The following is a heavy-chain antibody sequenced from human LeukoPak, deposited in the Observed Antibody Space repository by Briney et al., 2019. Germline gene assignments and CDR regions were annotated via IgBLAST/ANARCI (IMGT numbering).Heavy chain of an antibody. Sequence: ASVKVSCKASGYTFTSYGISWVRQAPGQGLECMGWISAYNGNTNYAQKLQGRVTMTTDTSTSTAYMELRSLRSDDTAVYYCARDWGIVGASTYWYFDLWGRGTLVTVSS. CDR1: GYTFTSYG. V-gene: IGHV1-18*01. D-gene: IGHD1-26*01. CDR2: ISAYNGNT. J-gene: IGHJ2*01. CDR3: ARDWGIVGASTYWYFDL.